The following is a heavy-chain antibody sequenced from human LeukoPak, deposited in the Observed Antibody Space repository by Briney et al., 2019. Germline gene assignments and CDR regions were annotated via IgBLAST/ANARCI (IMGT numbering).Heavy chain of an antibody. CDR3: ARTIVGAAFDY. V-gene: IGHV3-64D*09. CDR1: GFTFSNSA. CDR2: ITPDGGGT. D-gene: IGHD1-26*01. Sequence: GGSLRLSCSASGFTFSNSAMHWVRQAPGKGLEYVSAITPDGGGTFYADSVQGRFTISRDNSKNTLYLQMSSLRAEDTAVYYCARTIVGAAFDYWGQGTLVTVSS. J-gene: IGHJ4*02.